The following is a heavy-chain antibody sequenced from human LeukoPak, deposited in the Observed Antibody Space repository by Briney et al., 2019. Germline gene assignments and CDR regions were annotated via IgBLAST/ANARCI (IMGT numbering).Heavy chain of an antibody. CDR3: ARFYDY. Sequence: TSETLSLTCTVSGGSISSYYWSWLRQAPGKGLEWIGYIYYSGNTNYNPSLKSRVTISVDTSKNQFSLKLSSVTAADTAVYYCARFYDYWGQGTLVTVSS. CDR1: GGSISSYY. CDR2: IYYSGNT. J-gene: IGHJ4*02. V-gene: IGHV4-59*08.